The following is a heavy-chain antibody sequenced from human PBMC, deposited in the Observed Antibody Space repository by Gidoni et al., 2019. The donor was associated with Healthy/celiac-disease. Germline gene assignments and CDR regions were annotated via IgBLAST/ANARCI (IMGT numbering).Heavy chain of an antibody. CDR1: GFTFSSYG. CDR2: IWYDGSNK. D-gene: IGHD3-16*01. Sequence: QVQLVESGGGVVQPGRSLRLSCAASGFTFSSYGMHWVRQAPGKGLEWVAVIWYDGSNKYYADSVKGRFTISRDNSKNTLYLQMNSLRAEDTAVYYCARVFGPIGGVGGFDYWGQGTLVTVSS. CDR3: ARVFGPIGGVGGFDY. V-gene: IGHV3-33*01. J-gene: IGHJ4*02.